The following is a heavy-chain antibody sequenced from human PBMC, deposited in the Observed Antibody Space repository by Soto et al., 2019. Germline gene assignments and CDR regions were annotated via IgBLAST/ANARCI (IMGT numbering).Heavy chain of an antibody. D-gene: IGHD2-2*01. CDR3: ARDRSALKRRESFSYHIMDV. V-gene: IGHV1-69*06. CDR1: GGTFSSNP. J-gene: IGHJ6*02. Sequence: QVHLVQSEAEVKRPGSSVTVSCKTSGGTFSSNPISWVRQAPGQGLEWIGGIIPIFNTPNYAQSFQDRVTTPADRSTNTAYMELTSLRSDDTAVDYCARDRSALKRRESFSYHIMDVWGQGTAVTVFS. CDR2: IIPIFNTP.